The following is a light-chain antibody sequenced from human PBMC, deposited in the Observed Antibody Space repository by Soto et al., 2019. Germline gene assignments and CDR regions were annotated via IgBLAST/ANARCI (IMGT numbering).Light chain of an antibody. CDR2: EVS. V-gene: IGLV2-14*01. Sequence: QTVLTQPASVSGSPGQSITISCTGTSNDIGVYNYVSWYQQHPGEAPKLIIYEVSNRPSGVSNRFSGSKSDNTASLTITGLQAEDEASYYCSSYTITHIPVIFGGGTKLTVL. CDR1: SNDIGVYNY. J-gene: IGLJ2*01. CDR3: SSYTITHIPVI.